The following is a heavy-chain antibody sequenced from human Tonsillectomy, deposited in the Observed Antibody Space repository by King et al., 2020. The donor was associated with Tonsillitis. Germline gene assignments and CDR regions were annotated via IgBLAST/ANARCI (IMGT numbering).Heavy chain of an antibody. V-gene: IGHV3-30*02. CDR1: GFTFSNYG. J-gene: IGHJ1*01. Sequence: HVQLVESGGGVVQPGGSLRLSCAASGFTFSNYGMHWVRQAPGKGLEWVTFIRQDGSNKYYADSVKGRFTISRDNSQNTLYLQMNSLRAEDTAVYYCAKDRGYCSGSSCYPEYFQHWGQGTLVTVSS. D-gene: IGHD2-15*01. CDR3: AKDRGYCSGSSCYPEYFQH. CDR2: IRQDGSNK.